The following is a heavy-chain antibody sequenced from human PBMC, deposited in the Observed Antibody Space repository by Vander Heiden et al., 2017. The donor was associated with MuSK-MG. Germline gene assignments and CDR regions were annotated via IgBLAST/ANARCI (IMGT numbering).Heavy chain of an antibody. CDR3: ARRTYYDYVWGSYRFLGYFDY. CDR1: GGSFSGYY. D-gene: IGHD3-16*02. V-gene: IGHV4-34*01. CDR2: INHSGGT. J-gene: IGHJ4*02. Sequence: QVQLQQWGAGLLKPSETLSLTCAVYGGSFSGYYWSWIRQPPGKGLEWIGEINHSGGTNYNPSLKSRVTIAVDTSKNQFSLKLSSVTAADTAVYYCARRTYYDYVWGSYRFLGYFDYWGQGTLVTVSS.